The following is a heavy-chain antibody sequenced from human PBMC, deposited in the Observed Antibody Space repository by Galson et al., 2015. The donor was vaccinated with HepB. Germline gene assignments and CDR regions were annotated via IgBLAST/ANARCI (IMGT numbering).Heavy chain of an antibody. J-gene: IGHJ4*02. CDR1: GHTLTELS. V-gene: IGHV1-24*01. D-gene: IGHD7-27*01. CDR2: FDPQNGET. CDR3: AIDIWGSGFDY. Sequence: SVKVSCKVSGHTLTELSMHWVRQAPGKGLEWMGGFDPQNGETIYAQKFQGRVTMTEDTSTDTAYMELSSLRSEDTAVYFCAIDIWGSGFDYWGQETLVTVSS.